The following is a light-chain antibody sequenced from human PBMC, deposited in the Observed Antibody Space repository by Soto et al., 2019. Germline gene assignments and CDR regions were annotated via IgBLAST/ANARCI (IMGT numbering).Light chain of an antibody. CDR2: KAS. CDR1: QSISSW. Sequence: DIQMTQSPSTLSASAGDRVTITCRASQSISSWLAWYQQKPGKAPKLLIYKASFLESGVPSRFSGSGSGTDFTLTISSLQPADFATYYCQQSFSSRWTFGQGTKVDIK. J-gene: IGKJ1*01. CDR3: QQSFSSRWT. V-gene: IGKV1-5*03.